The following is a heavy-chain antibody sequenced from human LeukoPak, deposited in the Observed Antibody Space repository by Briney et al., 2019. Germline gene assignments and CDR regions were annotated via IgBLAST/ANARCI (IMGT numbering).Heavy chain of an antibody. CDR2: IYTSGST. D-gene: IGHD2-15*01. J-gene: IGHJ6*03. V-gene: IGHV4-61*02. CDR1: GGSISSGSYY. Sequence: SETLSLTCTVSGGSISSGSYYWSWIRQPAGKGLEWIGRIYTSGSTNYNPSLKSRVTISVDTSKNQFSLKLSSVTAADTAVYYCASGSRFYYYYYYYMDVWSKGTTVTVSS. CDR3: ASGSRFYYYYYYYMDV.